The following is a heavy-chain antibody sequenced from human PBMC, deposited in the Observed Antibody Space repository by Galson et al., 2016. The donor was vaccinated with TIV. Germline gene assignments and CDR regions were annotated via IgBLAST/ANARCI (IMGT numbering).Heavy chain of an antibody. D-gene: IGHD3-10*02. CDR1: GFSLSTTKVG. V-gene: IGHV2-5*02. CDR2: IYWDDDK. CDR3: THLPNMFYYGMAV. J-gene: IGHJ6*02. Sequence: TQTLTLTCTFSGFSLSTTKVGVAWVRQPPGEALEWLALIYWDDDKRYSPSLRSRLAISKDTSKNQVVLIMTNMDPVDTATYYCTHLPNMFYYGMAVWGQGTTVTVSS.